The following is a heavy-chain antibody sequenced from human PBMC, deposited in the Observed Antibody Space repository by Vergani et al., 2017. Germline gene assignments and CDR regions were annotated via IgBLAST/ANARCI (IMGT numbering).Heavy chain of an antibody. V-gene: IGHV4-38-2*01. CDR1: GYSISSGYY. CDR3: ARLRIQLGYFDL. CDR2: IYHSGST. J-gene: IGHJ2*01. D-gene: IGHD5-18*01. Sequence: QVQLQESGPGLVKPSETLSLTCAVSGYSISSGYYWGWIRQAPGKGLEWIGSIYHSGSTYYNPSLKSRVTISVDTSKNQFSLKLSSVTASDTAVYYCARLRIQLGYFDLWGRGTLVTVSS.